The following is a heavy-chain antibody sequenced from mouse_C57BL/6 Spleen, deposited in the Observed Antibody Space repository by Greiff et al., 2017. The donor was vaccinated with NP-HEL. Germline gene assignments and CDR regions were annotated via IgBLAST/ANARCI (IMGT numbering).Heavy chain of an antibody. CDR1: GYTFTSYD. V-gene: IGHV1-81*01. CDR2: IYPRSGNT. Sequence: VQLQESGPELVKPGASVKLSCKASGYTFTSYDINWVKQRPGQGLEWIGEIYPRSGNTYYNEKFKGKATLTADKSSSTAYMELRSLTSEDSAVYFCARYCENAMDYWGQGTSVTVSS. J-gene: IGHJ4*01. CDR3: ARYCENAMDY.